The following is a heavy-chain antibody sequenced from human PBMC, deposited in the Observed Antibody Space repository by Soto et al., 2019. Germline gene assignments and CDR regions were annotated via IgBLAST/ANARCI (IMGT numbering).Heavy chain of an antibody. V-gene: IGHV4-34*01. J-gene: IGHJ4*02. CDR1: GGSFSGYY. CDR2: INHSGST. Sequence: SETLSLTCAVYGGSFSGYYWTWIRQPPGTGLEWIGEINHSGSTNYNPSIKSRVTISVDTSKNQFSLKLTSVTAADTAVYYCARVYSGSYSDSWGRGPLVTVS. CDR3: ARVYSGSYSDS. D-gene: IGHD1-26*01.